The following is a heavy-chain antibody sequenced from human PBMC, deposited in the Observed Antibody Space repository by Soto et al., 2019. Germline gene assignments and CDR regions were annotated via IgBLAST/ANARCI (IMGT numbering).Heavy chain of an antibody. J-gene: IGHJ1*01. CDR2: IIPIFGTA. V-gene: IGHV1-69*12. Sequence: QVQLVQSGAEVKKPGSSVKVSCKASGGTFTAYSFSWVRQAPGQGLEWMGGIIPIFGTANYAQKFQGRVTIPADESTSTAYMELSSLRSEDTATYYCAREGKEISTPVRYFQHWGQGTLVTVSS. CDR1: GGTFTAYS. CDR3: AREGKEISTPVRYFQH. D-gene: IGHD2-15*01.